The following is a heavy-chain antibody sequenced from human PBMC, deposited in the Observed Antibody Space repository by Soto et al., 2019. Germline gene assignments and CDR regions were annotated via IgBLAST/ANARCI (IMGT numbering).Heavy chain of an antibody. D-gene: IGHD2-8*02. Sequence: PGEALKISCKGSGYNFANFWIGWERQMPGKGLEWMGMIFPGDSDTKNSPSLEGQITMSVDKSDSSAYLQWRSLKASDTAIYYCAAGYSTGLDAFDIWGQGXMVTV. J-gene: IGHJ3*02. V-gene: IGHV5-51*01. CDR3: AAGYSTGLDAFDI. CDR1: GYNFANFW. CDR2: IFPGDSDT.